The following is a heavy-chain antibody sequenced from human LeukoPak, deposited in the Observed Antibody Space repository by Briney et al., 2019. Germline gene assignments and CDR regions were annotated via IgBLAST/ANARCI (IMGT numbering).Heavy chain of an antibody. Sequence: PGGSLRLSCAASGFTVSSNYMSWVRQAPGKGLEWVSVIYSAGSTYYADSVKGRFTISRDNSKYTLYLQMNSLRADDTAVYYCARANPEYSYGQAYYGMDVWGQGTTVTVSS. CDR3: ARANPEYSYGQAYYGMDV. CDR1: GFTVSSNY. D-gene: IGHD5-18*01. J-gene: IGHJ6*02. CDR2: IYSAGST. V-gene: IGHV3-53*01.